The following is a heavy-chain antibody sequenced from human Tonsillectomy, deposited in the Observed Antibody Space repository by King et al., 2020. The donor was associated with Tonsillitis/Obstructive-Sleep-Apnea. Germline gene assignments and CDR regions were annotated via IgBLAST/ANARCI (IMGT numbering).Heavy chain of an antibody. J-gene: IGHJ6*03. CDR3: ARQQYYYYYMDI. V-gene: IGHV4-39*01. Sequence: QLQESGPGLVKPSETLSLTCTVSGGSISSSSYYWGWIRQPPGKGLEWIGSIYYSGSTYSNPPLKSRVTISVDTSKNQFSLKLSSVTAADTAVYYCARQQYYYYYMDIWGKGTTVTVSS. CDR2: IYYSGST. CDR1: GGSISSSSYY.